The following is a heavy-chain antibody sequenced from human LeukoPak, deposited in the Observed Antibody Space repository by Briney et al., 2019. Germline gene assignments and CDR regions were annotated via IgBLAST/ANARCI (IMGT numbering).Heavy chain of an antibody. J-gene: IGHJ6*03. D-gene: IGHD2-2*01. CDR2: TYYRSKWYN. CDR1: GDSVSSNSAA. V-gene: IGHV6-1*01. Sequence: SHTLSLTCAISGDSVSSNSAAWNWIRQSPSRGLEWLGRTYYRSKWYNDYAVSVKSRITINPDTSKNQFSLQLNSVTPEDTAVYYCARVWHCSSTSCYGVPSDYYYYMDVWGKGTTVTVYS. CDR3: ARVWHCSSTSCYGVPSDYYYYMDV.